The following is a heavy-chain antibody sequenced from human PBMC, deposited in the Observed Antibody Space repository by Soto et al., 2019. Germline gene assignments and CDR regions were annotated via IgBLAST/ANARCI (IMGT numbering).Heavy chain of an antibody. CDR2: INSDGSST. V-gene: IGHV3-74*01. CDR3: ARSGATGLYAFDI. CDR1: GFTFSSYW. D-gene: IGHD5-12*01. J-gene: IGHJ3*02. Sequence: GGSLRLSCAASGFTFSSYWMHWVRQAPGKGLVWVSRINSDGSSTSYADSVKGRFTISRDNAKITLYLQMNSLRAEDTAVYYCARSGATGLYAFDIWGQGTMVTVSS.